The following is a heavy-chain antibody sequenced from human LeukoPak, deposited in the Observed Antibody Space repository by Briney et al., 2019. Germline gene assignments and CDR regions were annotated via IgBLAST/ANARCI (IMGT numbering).Heavy chain of an antibody. CDR3: ARGPSGWSFDY. J-gene: IGHJ4*02. CDR1: GGTFSIYA. V-gene: IGHV1-69*13. D-gene: IGHD6-19*01. CDR2: IIPIFGTA. Sequence: VASVKVSCKASGGTFSIYAISWVRQAPGQGLEWMGGIIPIFGTANYAQKFQGRVTITADESTSTAYMELSSLRSEDTAVYYCARGPSGWSFDYWGQGTLVTVSS.